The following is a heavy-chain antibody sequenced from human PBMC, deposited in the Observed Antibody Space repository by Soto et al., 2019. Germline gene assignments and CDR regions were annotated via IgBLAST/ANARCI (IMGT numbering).Heavy chain of an antibody. V-gene: IGHV5-51*01. Sequence: GESLKISCRGFGYSFIDYWIAWVRQVPGKGLEWMGVIYPGDSDTRYSPSFQGHVTISADKSISTAYLQWNNLKPSDSAMYYCARPPPSGWGQGSLVTV. CDR1: GYSFIDYW. J-gene: IGHJ4*02. CDR2: IYPGDSDT. CDR3: ARPPPSG.